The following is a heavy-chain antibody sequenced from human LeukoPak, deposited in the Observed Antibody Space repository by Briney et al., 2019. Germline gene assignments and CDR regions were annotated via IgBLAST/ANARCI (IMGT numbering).Heavy chain of an antibody. CDR3: ARGAGGYRFDP. CDR2: ISWNSGSI. CDR1: GFTFDDYA. Sequence: GGSLRLSCAASGFTFDDYAMHWVRQAPGKGLEWVSGISWNSGSIGYADSVKGRFTISRDNAKNSLYLQMNSLRAEDTALYYCARGAGGYRFDPWGQGTLVTVSS. V-gene: IGHV3-9*01. J-gene: IGHJ5*02. D-gene: IGHD1-1*01.